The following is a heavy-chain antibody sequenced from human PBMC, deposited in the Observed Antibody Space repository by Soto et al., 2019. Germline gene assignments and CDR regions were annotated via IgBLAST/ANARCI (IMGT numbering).Heavy chain of an antibody. CDR2: VIPFFGTA. Sequence: QVQLVQSGAEVKKPGSSVKVSCKASGGTFSSYAISWVRQAPGQGLEWMGGVIPFFGTANYAQKFQGRVTITADESTSTAYMELSSLRSEDTAVYYCARYRYGYSYFDYWGQGTLVTVSS. CDR1: GGTFSSYA. CDR3: ARYRYGYSYFDY. J-gene: IGHJ4*02. D-gene: IGHD5-18*01. V-gene: IGHV1-69*12.